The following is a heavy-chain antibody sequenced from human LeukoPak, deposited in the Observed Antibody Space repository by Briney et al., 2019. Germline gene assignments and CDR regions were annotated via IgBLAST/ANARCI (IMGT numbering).Heavy chain of an antibody. V-gene: IGHV3-23*01. CDR1: GFTFSSYG. J-gene: IGHJ5*02. CDR3: ARENTIFGVAGHWFDP. D-gene: IGHD3-3*01. Sequence: GGSLRLSCAASGFTFSSYGMSWVRQAPGKGLEWVSAISGSGGSTYYADSVKGRFTISRDNSKNTLYLQMNSLRAEDTAVYYCARENTIFGVAGHWFDPWGQGTLVTVSS. CDR2: ISGSGGST.